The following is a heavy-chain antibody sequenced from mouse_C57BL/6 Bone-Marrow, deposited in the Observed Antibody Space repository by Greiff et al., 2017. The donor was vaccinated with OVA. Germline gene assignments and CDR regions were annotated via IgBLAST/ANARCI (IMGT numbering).Heavy chain of an antibody. Sequence: EVMLVESGGGLVKPGGSLKPSCAASGFTFSSYAMSWVRQTPEKRLEWVATISDGGSYTYYPDNVKGRFTISRDNAKNNLYLQMSHLKSEDTAMYYCARYTEGFAYWGQGTLVTVSA. V-gene: IGHV5-4*03. J-gene: IGHJ3*01. D-gene: IGHD1-1*01. CDR3: ARYTEGFAY. CDR1: GFTFSSYA. CDR2: ISDGGSYT.